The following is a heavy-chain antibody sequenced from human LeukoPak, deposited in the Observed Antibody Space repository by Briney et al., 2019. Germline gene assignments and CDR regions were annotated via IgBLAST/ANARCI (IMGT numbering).Heavy chain of an antibody. Sequence: GGSLRLSCAASGFTFDDYAMHWVRQAPGKGLEWVSGISWNSGSIGYADSVKGRFTISRDNAKNSLYLQMNSLRAEDTALYYCAKDMAGRRITMVRGQGYGMDVGGQGTTVTVSS. CDR3: AKDMAGRRITMVRGQGYGMDV. V-gene: IGHV3-9*01. CDR2: ISWNSGSI. J-gene: IGHJ6*02. D-gene: IGHD3-10*01. CDR1: GFTFDDYA.